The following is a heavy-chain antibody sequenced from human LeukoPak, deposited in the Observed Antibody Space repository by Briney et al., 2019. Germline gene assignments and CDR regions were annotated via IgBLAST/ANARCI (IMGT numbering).Heavy chain of an antibody. CDR2: ISGSGGST. CDR3: AKSMVRGVIITAHWFDP. V-gene: IGHV3-23*01. CDR1: GFTFSSYG. Sequence: GGSLRLSCAASGFTFSSYGMSWVRQAPGKGLEWVSAISGSGGSTYYADSVKGRFTISRDNSKNTLYLQMNSLRAEDTAVYYCAKSMVRGVIITAHWFDPWGQGTLVTVSS. D-gene: IGHD3-10*01. J-gene: IGHJ5*02.